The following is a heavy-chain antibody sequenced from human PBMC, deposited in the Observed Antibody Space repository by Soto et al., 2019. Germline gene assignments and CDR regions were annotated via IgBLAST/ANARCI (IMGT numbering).Heavy chain of an antibody. J-gene: IGHJ6*02. CDR1: VPAFPPRV. CDR3: AKDLLVSSSWSLEGYYYGMDV. CDR2: SPDTIVT. D-gene: IGHD6-13*01. V-gene: IGHV1-18*01. Sequence: VKVSTRLLVPAFPPRVSTGCDRPLDKGWSGWAGSPDTIVTKYAEKFQGRVTMTTDTSTSTVYMELRSLRSDDTAVYYCAKDLLVSSSWSLEGYYYGMDVWGQGTTVTVSS.